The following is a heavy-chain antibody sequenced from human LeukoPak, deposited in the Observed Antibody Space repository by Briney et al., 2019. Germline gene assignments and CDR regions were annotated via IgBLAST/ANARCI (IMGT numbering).Heavy chain of an antibody. V-gene: IGHV1-69*04. CDR3: AKTGDLYYYYGMDV. J-gene: IGHJ6*02. CDR2: IIPIFGIA. Sequence: SVKVSCKASGGTFSSYAISWVRQAPGQGLEWMGRIIPIFGIANYALKFQGRVTITADKSTSTAYMELSSLRSEDTAVYYCAKTGDLYYYYGMDVWGQGTTVTVSS. D-gene: IGHD7-27*01. CDR1: GGTFSSYA.